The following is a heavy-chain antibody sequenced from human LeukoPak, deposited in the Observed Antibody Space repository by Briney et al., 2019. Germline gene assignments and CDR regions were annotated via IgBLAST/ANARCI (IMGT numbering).Heavy chain of an antibody. CDR2: ISSSGTGI. V-gene: IGHV3-48*04. J-gene: IGHJ4*02. CDR1: GFTFSSYA. CDR3: ASEESGYDYNYFDY. D-gene: IGHD5-12*01. Sequence: GGSLRLSCAASGFTFSSYAMSWVRQAPGKGLEWVSYISSSGTGIYDADSVKGRFSISRDNAKNSLYLQMNSLRAEDTAVYYCASEESGYDYNYFDYWGQGTLVTVSS.